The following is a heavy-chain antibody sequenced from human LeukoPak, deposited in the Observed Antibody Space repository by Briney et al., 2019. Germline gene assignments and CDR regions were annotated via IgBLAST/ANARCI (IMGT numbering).Heavy chain of an antibody. J-gene: IGHJ4*02. V-gene: IGHV3-30-3*01. CDR1: GFTFSSYA. Sequence: GGSLRLSCAASGFTFSSYAMHWVRQAPGKGLEWVAVIEPDGSNKYHADSVKGRFTISRDNSKNTLYLQLDSLRSEDTAVYYCVRQSTGLDYWGQGTLVTVSS. CDR2: IEPDGSNK. CDR3: VRQSTGLDY. D-gene: IGHD5/OR15-5a*01.